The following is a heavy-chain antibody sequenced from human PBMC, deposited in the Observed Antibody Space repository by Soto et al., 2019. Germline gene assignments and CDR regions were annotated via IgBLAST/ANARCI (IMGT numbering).Heavy chain of an antibody. V-gene: IGHV3-23*01. CDR3: ARAVVRAFYYDSSGYYFPRFDY. J-gene: IGHJ4*02. D-gene: IGHD3-22*01. CDR2: ISGSGGST. Sequence: GGSLRLSCAASGFTFSNYAMSWVRQAPGKGLEWVSNISGSGGSTDYADSVKGRFTISRDNSKNTLYLQMNNVRVEDTGVYYCARAVVRAFYYDSSGYYFPRFDYWGQGALVTVSS. CDR1: GFTFSNYA.